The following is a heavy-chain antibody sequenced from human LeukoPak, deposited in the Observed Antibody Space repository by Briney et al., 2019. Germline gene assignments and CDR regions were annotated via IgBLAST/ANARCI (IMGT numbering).Heavy chain of an antibody. Sequence: SETLSLTCTVSGGSISSYYWSWIRQPPGKGLEWIGYIYYSGSTNYNPSLKSRVTISVDTSKNQFSLKLSSVTAADTAVYYCARAHYDFWSGYHFDYWGQGTLVTVSS. V-gene: IGHV4-59*01. J-gene: IGHJ4*02. CDR3: ARAHYDFWSGYHFDY. CDR1: GGSISSYY. D-gene: IGHD3-3*01. CDR2: IYYSGST.